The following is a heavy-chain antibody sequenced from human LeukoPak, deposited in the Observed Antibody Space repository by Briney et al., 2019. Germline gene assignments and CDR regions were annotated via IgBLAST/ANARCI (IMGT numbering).Heavy chain of an antibody. V-gene: IGHV4-34*01. CDR1: GGSISSYY. Sequence: SETLSLTCTVSGGSISSYYWGWIRQPPGKGLEWIGEINHSGSTNYNPSLKSRVTISVDTSKNQFSLKLSSVTAADTAVYYCARGATQNAFDIWGQGTMVTVSS. D-gene: IGHD1-26*01. CDR2: INHSGST. CDR3: ARGATQNAFDI. J-gene: IGHJ3*02.